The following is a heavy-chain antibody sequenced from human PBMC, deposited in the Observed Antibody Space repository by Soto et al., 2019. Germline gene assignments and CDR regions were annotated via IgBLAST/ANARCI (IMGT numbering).Heavy chain of an antibody. Sequence: QVQLVQSGAEVQKPGSSVRVSCKTSEGTFNNYAISWVRQAPGQGLEWMGGIIPLFDAVKYAQKFKGRVTITADKSTSTAYMELHTLTSEDTAVYYCARDDALRETSGYFYLDYWGQGTPVTVTS. CDR1: EGTFNNYA. J-gene: IGHJ4*02. V-gene: IGHV1-69*06. CDR3: ARDDALRETSGYFYLDY. D-gene: IGHD3-22*01. CDR2: IIPLFDAV.